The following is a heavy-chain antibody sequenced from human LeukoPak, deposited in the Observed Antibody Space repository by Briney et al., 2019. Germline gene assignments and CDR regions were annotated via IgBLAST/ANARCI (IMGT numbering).Heavy chain of an antibody. D-gene: IGHD4-17*01. V-gene: IGHV4-61*05. CDR2: ISYTGST. J-gene: IGHJ4*02. CDR3: ARGDYGDHTLDY. CDR1: GGSISSSSYY. Sequence: SETLSLTCTVSGGSISSSSYYWGWIRQPPGKGLEWIGYISYTGSTHYNPSLKSRVTMSGETSKNQFSLKLTSVTAADTAVYDCARGDYGDHTLDYWGQGTLVAVAS.